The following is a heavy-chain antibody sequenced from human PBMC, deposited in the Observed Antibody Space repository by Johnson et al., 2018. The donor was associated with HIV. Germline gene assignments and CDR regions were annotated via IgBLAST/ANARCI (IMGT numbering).Heavy chain of an antibody. CDR3: ARELSHDAFDI. Sequence: QVQLVESGGGLVKPGGSLRLSCAASGFTFSDFYINWIRQPPGKGLEWVSSISSTGHTLYYADSVKGRFTISTDNAKNSLYLQMNSLRAEDTAAYYCARELSHDAFDIWGQGTMVTVSS. CDR1: GFTFSDFY. D-gene: IGHD3-3*02. V-gene: IGHV3-11*04. CDR2: ISSTGHTL. J-gene: IGHJ3*02.